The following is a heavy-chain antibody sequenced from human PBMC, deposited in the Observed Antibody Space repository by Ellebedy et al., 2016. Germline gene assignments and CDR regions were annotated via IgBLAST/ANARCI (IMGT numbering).Heavy chain of an antibody. V-gene: IGHV4-59*12. CDR1: GESISSYY. Sequence: SETLSLTCTVSGESISSYYWSWIRQPPGKGLEWIGYRSYSGNSDYNPSLKGRTTISIDASKNQFSLKLTSVTAADTAMYYCARRPSYEDDAFDIWGQGTMVTVSS. CDR3: ARRPSYEDDAFDI. CDR2: RSYSGNS. D-gene: IGHD5-12*01. J-gene: IGHJ3*02.